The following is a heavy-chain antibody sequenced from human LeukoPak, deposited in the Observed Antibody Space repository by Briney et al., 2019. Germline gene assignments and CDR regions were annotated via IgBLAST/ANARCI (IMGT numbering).Heavy chain of an antibody. D-gene: IGHD2-15*01. J-gene: IGHJ3*02. V-gene: IGHV1-2*06. Sequence: GASVKVSCKASGYTFTDYYIHWVRQAPGQGLECMGRINPNSGGTNYAQKFQGTVTMTRDTSISTAYMELSRLRSDHTAVYYCARDTQAFDIWGQGTMVTVSS. CDR1: GYTFTDYY. CDR3: ARDTQAFDI. CDR2: INPNSGGT.